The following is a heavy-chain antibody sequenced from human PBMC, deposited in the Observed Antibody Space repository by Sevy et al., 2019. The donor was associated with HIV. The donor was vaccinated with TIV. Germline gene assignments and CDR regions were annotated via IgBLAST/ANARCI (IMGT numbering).Heavy chain of an antibody. CDR1: GFTFSNFW. D-gene: IGHD2-2*01. CDR3: ARGTRGLPSS. CDR2: INTDGNSI. V-gene: IGHV3-74*01. J-gene: IGHJ5*02. Sequence: GGSLRLSCAASGFTFSNFWMHWVRQGPGKGLVWVSRINTDGNSISYADSVKGRFTISRDNAKTTVFLQMNSLRSEDTAVYYCARGTRGLPSSWGRGTLVTVSS.